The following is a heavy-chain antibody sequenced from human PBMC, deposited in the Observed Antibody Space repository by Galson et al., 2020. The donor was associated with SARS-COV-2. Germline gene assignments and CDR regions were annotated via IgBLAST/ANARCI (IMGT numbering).Heavy chain of an antibody. V-gene: IGHV3-23*01. CDR3: AKGIEIWSPFYFDY. CDR2: ISGSGKST. D-gene: IGHD3-3*02. CDR1: AFTFSSHG. Sequence: GESLKISCAASAFTFSSHGMGWVRQAPGKGLEWISAISGSGKSTYYADSVKGRFTISRDNSKNTLYLQMNSLRVEDTAVYYCAKGIEIWSPFYFDYWGQGTLVTVSS. J-gene: IGHJ4*02.